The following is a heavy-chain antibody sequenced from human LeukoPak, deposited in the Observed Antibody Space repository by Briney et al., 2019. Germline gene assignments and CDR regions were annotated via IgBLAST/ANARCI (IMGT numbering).Heavy chain of an antibody. J-gene: IGHJ4*02. CDR1: GGSFSGYY. CDR3: VRGTDGLWDY. V-gene: IGHV3-21*01. CDR2: ISGRSDYI. Sequence: ETLSLTCAVYGGSFSGYYWSWIRQPPGKGLEWVSSISGRSDYIFHADSVKGRFTISRDNAKNSLYLQMNSLRAEDTAVYYCVRGTDGLWDYWGQGTLVTVSS. D-gene: IGHD2-8*01.